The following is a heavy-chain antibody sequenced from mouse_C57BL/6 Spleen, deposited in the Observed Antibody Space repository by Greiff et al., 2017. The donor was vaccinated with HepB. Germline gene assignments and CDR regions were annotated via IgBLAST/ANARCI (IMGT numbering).Heavy chain of an antibody. J-gene: IGHJ4*01. CDR2: IYPGSGST. D-gene: IGHD1-1*01. V-gene: IGHV1-55*01. CDR3: ARHGSSFYYARDY. CDR1: GYTFTSYW. Sequence: QVQLQQPGAELVKPGASVKMSCKASGYTFTSYWITWVKQRPGQGLEWIGDIYPGSGSTNYNEKFKSKATLTVDTSSSTAYRQRSSLTSEDSAVYYCARHGSSFYYARDYWGQGTSVTVSS.